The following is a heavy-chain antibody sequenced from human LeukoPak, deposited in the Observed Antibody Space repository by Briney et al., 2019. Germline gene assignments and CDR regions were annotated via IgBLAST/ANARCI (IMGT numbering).Heavy chain of an antibody. J-gene: IGHJ4*02. D-gene: IGHD3-22*01. CDR2: IFYTGST. CDR1: GGSTSSNSFY. V-gene: IGHV4-39*07. Sequence: SETLSLTCTVSGGSTSSNSFYWGWIRQPPGKGLEWIGSIFYTGSTFYNPSLQSRVIISADTSKNQLSLKLSSVTAADTAVYYCARSTNSYYYDSSGYPPFDYWGQGTLVTVSS. CDR3: ARSTNSYYYDSSGYPPFDY.